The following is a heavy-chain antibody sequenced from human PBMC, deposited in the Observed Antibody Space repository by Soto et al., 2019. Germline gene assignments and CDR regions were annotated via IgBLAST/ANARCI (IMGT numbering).Heavy chain of an antibody. J-gene: IGHJ4*02. D-gene: IGHD7-27*01. V-gene: IGHV3-13*04. CDR3: ARESRNWGFDY. Sequence: PGGSLRLSCAASGFTFSDYDMHWVRQATGKGLEWVSAIGTAGDTYYPGSVKGRFTISRENAKNSLYLQMNSLRAGDTAVYYCARESRNWGFDYWGQGTLVTVSS. CDR2: IGTAGDT. CDR1: GFTFSDYD.